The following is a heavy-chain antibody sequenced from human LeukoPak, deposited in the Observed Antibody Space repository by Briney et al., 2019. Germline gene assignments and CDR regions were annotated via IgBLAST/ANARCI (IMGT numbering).Heavy chain of an antibody. Sequence: SETLSLTCTVSGVSISTDYWTWVRQPPGKRLEWIGYIHYSGSTTYNPSLQGRVTISIDTSKNQFSLKLSSVTAADTAVYYCARHYEPAERGFWFDPWGQGTLVTVSS. CDR2: IHYSGST. V-gene: IGHV4-59*08. CDR1: GVSISTDY. D-gene: IGHD1-14*01. J-gene: IGHJ5*02. CDR3: ARHYEPAERGFWFDP.